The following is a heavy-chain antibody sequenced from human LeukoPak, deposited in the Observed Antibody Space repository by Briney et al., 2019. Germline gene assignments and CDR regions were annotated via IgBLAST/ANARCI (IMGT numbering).Heavy chain of an antibody. CDR3: ARRLRRPFDY. CDR1: GGSINSYY. D-gene: IGHD6-6*01. J-gene: IGHJ4*02. CDR2: INHSGST. Sequence: SETLSLTCTVSGGSINSYYWSWIRQPPGKGLEWIGEINHSGSTNYNPSLKSRVTISVDTSKNRFSLKLSSVTAADTAVYYCARRLRRPFDYWGQGTLVTVSS. V-gene: IGHV4-34*01.